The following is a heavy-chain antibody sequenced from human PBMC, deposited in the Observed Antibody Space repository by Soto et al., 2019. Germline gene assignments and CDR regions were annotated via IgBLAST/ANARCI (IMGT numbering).Heavy chain of an antibody. V-gene: IGHV1-3*01. CDR2: INPDNSNT. J-gene: IGHJ5*02. Sequence: QVQLVQSGAEVKKHGASVKVPCKASGYNFTDYALHWVRQAPGQGLEWMGWINPDNSNTKYSQKFQGRVTISSDTSANTAYMELRSLTSADTAVYYCAFVFYYYGSGSDSWGQGTLVIASS. D-gene: IGHD3-10*01. CDR3: AFVFYYYGSGSDS. CDR1: GYNFTDYA.